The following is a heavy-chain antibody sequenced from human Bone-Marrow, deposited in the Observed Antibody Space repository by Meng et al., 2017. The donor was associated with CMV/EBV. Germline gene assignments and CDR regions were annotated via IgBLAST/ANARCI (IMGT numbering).Heavy chain of an antibody. J-gene: IGHJ4*02. CDR2: ISYDGSNK. V-gene: IGHV3-30-3*01. D-gene: IGHD1-26*01. Sequence: GGSLRLSCAASGFTFSSYAMHWVRQAPGKGLEWVAVISYDGSNKYYADSVKGRFTISRDNSKNTLYLQMNSLRAEDTAVYYCARHTRSWPGDYWGQGTLVTVSS. CDR1: GFTFSSYA. CDR3: ARHTRSWPGDY.